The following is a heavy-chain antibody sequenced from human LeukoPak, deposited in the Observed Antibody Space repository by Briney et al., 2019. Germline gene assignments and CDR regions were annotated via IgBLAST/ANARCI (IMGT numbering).Heavy chain of an antibody. CDR1: GGSISSDGYS. V-gene: IGHV4-30-2*02. J-gene: IGHJ4*02. D-gene: IGHD3-9*01. CDR2: IYHSGST. CDR3: AKGRKDFDTNLGPFDS. Sequence: SETLSLTCAVSGGSISSDGYSWSWIRQPPGKGLEWIGYIYHSGSTYYNPSLKSRVTISVDRSKNQFSLKLSSVTTADTAVYYCAKGRKDFDTNLGPFDSWGQGILVTVSS.